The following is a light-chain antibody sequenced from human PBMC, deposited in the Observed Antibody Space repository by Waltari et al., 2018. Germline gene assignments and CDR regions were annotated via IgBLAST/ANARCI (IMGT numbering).Light chain of an antibody. Sequence: DIQMTQSPPSLSAFVGDGVTITCRASSGISDHLAWFQQKPGKAPKSLIYAASRLQSGVPSKFSGSGSGTDFTLTISNLRPEDIATYYCQQYKSYPWTFGQGTKVEI. CDR1: SGISDH. J-gene: IGKJ1*01. CDR2: AAS. V-gene: IGKV1-16*02. CDR3: QQYKSYPWT.